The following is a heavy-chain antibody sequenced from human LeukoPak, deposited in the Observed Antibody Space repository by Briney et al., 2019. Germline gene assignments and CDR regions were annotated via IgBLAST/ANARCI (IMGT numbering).Heavy chain of an antibody. D-gene: IGHD6-19*01. Sequence: ASVKVSCKASVYTFTSYYMHWVRQAPGQGLEWMGIINPSGGSTSYAQKFQGRVTMTRDTSTSTVYMELSSLRSEDTAVYYCARLYSSGWSAEYFQHWGQGTLVTVSS. J-gene: IGHJ1*01. V-gene: IGHV1-46*01. CDR2: INPSGGST. CDR1: VYTFTSYY. CDR3: ARLYSSGWSAEYFQH.